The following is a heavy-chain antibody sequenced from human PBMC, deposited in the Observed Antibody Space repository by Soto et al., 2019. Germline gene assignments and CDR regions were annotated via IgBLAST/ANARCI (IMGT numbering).Heavy chain of an antibody. CDR2: IYYSGSA. J-gene: IGHJ4*02. CDR1: GGSVSSSTYY. CDR3: GSITYNWHNHFDS. Sequence: PSETLSLTCTVSGGSVSSSTYYWGWIRQPPGKGLEWIGSIYYSGSANINPSLQSRVTISVDTSKNQFSLKLSSVTAADTAVYYCGSITYNWHNHFDSWGQGTLATVSS. V-gene: IGHV4-39*01. D-gene: IGHD1-20*01.